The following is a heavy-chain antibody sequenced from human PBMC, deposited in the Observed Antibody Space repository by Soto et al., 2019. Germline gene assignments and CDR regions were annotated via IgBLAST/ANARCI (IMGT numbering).Heavy chain of an antibody. Sequence: SVKVSCKASGGTFANFIMNWVRQTPGQGLEWMGGIVPMFGTATYAEKFKGRVTISATESTSTAYMELTSLRSEDTAVYYCARNGTYSSPLSQYSGMDVWGQGTTVTVSS. J-gene: IGHJ6*02. CDR3: ARNGTYSSPLSQYSGMDV. CDR1: GGTFANFI. CDR2: IVPMFGTA. D-gene: IGHD6-13*01. V-gene: IGHV1-69*13.